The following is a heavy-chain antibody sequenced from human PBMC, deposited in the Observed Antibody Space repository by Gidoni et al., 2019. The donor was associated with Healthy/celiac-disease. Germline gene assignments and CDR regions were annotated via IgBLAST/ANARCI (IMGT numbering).Heavy chain of an antibody. CDR1: GGSIRSSSYY. CDR2: IYYSGST. V-gene: IGHV4-39*07. Sequence: QLQLQESGPGMVKPSETLSLTCTVSGGSIRSSSYYWGWIRQPPGKGLEWIGSIYYSGSTYYNPSLKSRVTISVDTSKNQFSLKLSSVTAADTAVYYCASLRPALIAVAGDYFDYWGQGTLVTVSS. J-gene: IGHJ4*02. D-gene: IGHD6-19*01. CDR3: ASLRPALIAVAGDYFDY.